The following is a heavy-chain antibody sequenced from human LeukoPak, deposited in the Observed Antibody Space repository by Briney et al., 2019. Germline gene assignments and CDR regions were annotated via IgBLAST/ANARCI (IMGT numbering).Heavy chain of an antibody. Sequence: PSETLSLTCTVSGGSISSHYWSWIRQHPGKGLEWIGYIYYSGSTYYNPSLKSRVTISVDTSKNQFSLKLSSVTAADTAVYYCARTLYDFWSGYQRPWFDYWGQGTLVTVSS. J-gene: IGHJ4*02. D-gene: IGHD3-3*01. V-gene: IGHV4-59*06. CDR3: ARTLYDFWSGYQRPWFDY. CDR1: GGSISSHY. CDR2: IYYSGST.